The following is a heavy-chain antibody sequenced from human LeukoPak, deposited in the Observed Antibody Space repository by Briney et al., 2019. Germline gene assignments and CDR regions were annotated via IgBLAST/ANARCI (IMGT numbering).Heavy chain of an antibody. Sequence: VASVKVSCKASGYTFTSYYMHWVRQAPGQGLEWMGIINPSGGSTSYAQKFQGRVTMTRDTSTSTVYMELSSLRSEDTAVYYCARDFVFYYDSGSYYRDPHNWFDPWGQGTLVTVSS. V-gene: IGHV1-46*01. D-gene: IGHD3-10*01. J-gene: IGHJ5*02. CDR1: GYTFTSYY. CDR2: INPSGGST. CDR3: ARDFVFYYDSGSYYRDPHNWFDP.